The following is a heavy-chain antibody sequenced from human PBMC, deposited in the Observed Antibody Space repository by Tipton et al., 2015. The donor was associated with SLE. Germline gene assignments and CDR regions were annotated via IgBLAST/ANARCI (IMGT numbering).Heavy chain of an antibody. J-gene: IGHJ4*02. CDR2: INHSGST. CDR1: GGSFSGYY. CDR3: AKGAYGVVLGSFDY. D-gene: IGHD4-17*01. Sequence: TLSLTCAVYGGSFSGYYWSWIRQPPGKGLEWIGEINHSGSTNYNPSLKSRVTISVDTSKNQFSLKLSSVTAADTAVYYCAKGAYGVVLGSFDYWGQGTLVTVSS. V-gene: IGHV4-34*01.